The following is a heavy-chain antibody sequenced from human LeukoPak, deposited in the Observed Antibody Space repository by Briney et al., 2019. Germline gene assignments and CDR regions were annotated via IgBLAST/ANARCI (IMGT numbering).Heavy chain of an antibody. CDR1: GYTFTDYY. D-gene: IGHD3-3*01. CDR3: ARDLAIFGVVNWFDP. Sequence: ASVKVSCKASGYTFTDYYIHWVRQAPGQGLEWMGWINPNSGGTNYAQIFQGRVTMTRDTSISTAYMELSRLRSDDTAVYYCARDLAIFGVVNWFDPWGQGTLVTVSS. V-gene: IGHV1-2*02. J-gene: IGHJ5*02. CDR2: INPNSGGT.